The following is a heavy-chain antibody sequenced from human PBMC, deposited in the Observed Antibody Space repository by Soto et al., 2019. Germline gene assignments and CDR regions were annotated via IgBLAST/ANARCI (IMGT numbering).Heavy chain of an antibody. CDR2: IWFDGIKK. CDR3: ARDYAIGSHYHFDY. J-gene: IGHJ4*02. D-gene: IGHD1-26*01. CDR1: GFTFSNYG. Sequence: QPGGSLRLSCAASGFTFSNYGMHWVRQAPGKGLEWVAVIWFDGIKKYYVDSVKGRFTISRDKSKNTLYLQMNSLRAEDTAVYYCARDYAIGSHYHFDYWGQGTLVTVSS. V-gene: IGHV3-33*01.